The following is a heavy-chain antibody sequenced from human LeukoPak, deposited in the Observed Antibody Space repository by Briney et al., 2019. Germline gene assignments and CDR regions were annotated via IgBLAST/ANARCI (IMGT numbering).Heavy chain of an antibody. V-gene: IGHV1-3*01. D-gene: IGHD1-26*01. CDR1: GYTFATYA. J-gene: IGHJ4*02. Sequence: ASVKVSCKASGYTFATYAMHWVRQAPGQRLEWMGWISPGNDNTEYLQKFQGRVTITGDTPASTAYMELRSLRSEDTAVYYCVRDRGGATVVRWGQGTLVTVSS. CDR3: VRDRGGATVVR. CDR2: ISPGNDNT.